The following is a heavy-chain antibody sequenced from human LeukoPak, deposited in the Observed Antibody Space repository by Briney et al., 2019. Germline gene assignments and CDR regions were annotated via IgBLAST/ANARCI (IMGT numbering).Heavy chain of an antibody. J-gene: IGHJ4*02. D-gene: IGHD2-2*01. CDR3: ARGGYCSSTSCFDY. V-gene: IGHV2-70*11. CDR2: IDWDDDK. CDR1: GFSLSTGGMC. Sequence: SGPALVKPTQTLTLTCTFSGFSLSTGGMCVSWIRQPPGKALEWLARIDWDDDKYYSTSLKTRLTISKDTSKNQVVLTMTNMDPVDTATYYCARGGYCSSTSCFDYWGQGTLVTVSS.